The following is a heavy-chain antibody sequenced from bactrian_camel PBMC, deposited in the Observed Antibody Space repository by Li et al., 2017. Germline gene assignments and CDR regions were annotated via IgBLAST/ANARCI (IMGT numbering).Heavy chain of an antibody. J-gene: IGHJ4*01. CDR2: IGGDGDT. D-gene: IGHD4*01. V-gene: IGHV3S55*01. Sequence: QLVESGGGSVQAGESLKLSCAASRSINRYCMGWFRQSPGNEREKVATIGGDGDTNYADSVKGRFTMSRDNAKNTLYLQMNDLKTEDTAVYCCATAATLATMSPSDASFKCEGTQVTVS. CDR1: RSINRYC.